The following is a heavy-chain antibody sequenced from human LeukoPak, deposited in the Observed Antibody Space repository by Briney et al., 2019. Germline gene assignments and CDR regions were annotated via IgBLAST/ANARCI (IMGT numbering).Heavy chain of an antibody. CDR2: INGDGRNI. CDR1: GFTFSSYW. D-gene: IGHD3-9*01. CDR3: TRDLMDYDVSTGLHHYYMDV. V-gene: IGHV3-74*01. Sequence: GGSLRLSCVASGFTFSSYWMYWVRQDPRKGLVWVSRINGDGRNINYADSVRGRFTISRDNAKNTLYLQMNTLRVEDTAVYYCTRDLMDYDVSTGLHHYYMDVWGQGTTVTVSS. J-gene: IGHJ6*02.